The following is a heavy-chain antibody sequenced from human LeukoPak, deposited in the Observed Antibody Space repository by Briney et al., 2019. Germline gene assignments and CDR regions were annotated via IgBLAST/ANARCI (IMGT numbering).Heavy chain of an antibody. V-gene: IGHV4-39*07. CDR3: ARERGTMIVVATDLLPGPIDP. CDR1: GGSISSSSYY. D-gene: IGHD3-22*01. Sequence: SETLSLICTVSGGSISSSSYYWGWIRQPPGKGLEWIGSIYYSGSTYYNPSLKSRVTISVDTSKNQFSLKLSSVTAADTAVYYCARERGTMIVVATDLLPGPIDPWGQGTLVTVSS. J-gene: IGHJ5*02. CDR2: IYYSGST.